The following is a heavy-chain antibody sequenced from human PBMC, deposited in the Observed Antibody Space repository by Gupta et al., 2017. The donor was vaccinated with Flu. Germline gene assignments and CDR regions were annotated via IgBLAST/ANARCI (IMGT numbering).Heavy chain of an antibody. V-gene: IGHV4-34*01. CDR2: INHSGST. Sequence: QVQLQQWGAGLLKPSETLSLTCAVYGGSFSGYYWSWIRQPPGKGLEWIGEINHSGSTNYNPSLKSRVTISVDTSKNQFSLKLSSVTAADTAVYYCARGRLAVAGRRYYYYGMDVWGQGTTVTVSS. J-gene: IGHJ6*02. CDR1: GGSFSGYY. D-gene: IGHD6-19*01. CDR3: ARGRLAVAGRRYYYYGMDV.